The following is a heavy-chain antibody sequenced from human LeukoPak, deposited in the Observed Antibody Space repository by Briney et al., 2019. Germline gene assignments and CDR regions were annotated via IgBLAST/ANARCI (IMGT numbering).Heavy chain of an antibody. CDR2: ISANSGNT. V-gene: IGHV1-18*01. D-gene: IGHD5-12*01. CDR1: GYTFTSNG. CDR3: ARDIVATISSDC. J-gene: IGHJ4*02. Sequence: ASVRVSCKASGYTFTSNGISWVRQAPGQGLEWMGWISANSGNTHYAQKFQGRVTMTTDTSTSTAYMELRSLRSDDTAVYYCARDIVATISSDCWGQGTLVTVSS.